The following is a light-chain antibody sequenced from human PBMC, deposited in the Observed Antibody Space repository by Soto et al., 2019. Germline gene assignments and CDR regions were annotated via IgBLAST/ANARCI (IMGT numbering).Light chain of an antibody. V-gene: IGLV2-14*01. CDR1: SSDVGLYDY. CDR2: AVS. Sequence: QSVLTQPASVSGSPGQSITISCTGTSSDVGLYDYVSWYQQHPGKAPQLMIYAVSNRPSGVSNRFSASKSGNTASLFISELQAEDEADYYCSSYKSDSYYVFGSGTKVTVL. J-gene: IGLJ1*01. CDR3: SSYKSDSYYV.